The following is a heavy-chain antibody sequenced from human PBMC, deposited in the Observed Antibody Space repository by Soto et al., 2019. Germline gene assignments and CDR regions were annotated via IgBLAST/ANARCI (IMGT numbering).Heavy chain of an antibody. Sequence: EVQLVESGGGLVQPGGSLRLSCAASGFSFSNYWIHWVRQAPGKGLVWVSRIKTDGSSTDYADSVKGRFTISRDNAKNTLYLQMNSLTAEDTAVYYSAKRDGNTYGLFHWGQGTLVTVSS. V-gene: IGHV3-74*01. D-gene: IGHD5-18*01. CDR1: GFSFSNYW. J-gene: IGHJ4*02. CDR3: AKRDGNTYGLFH. CDR2: IKTDGSST.